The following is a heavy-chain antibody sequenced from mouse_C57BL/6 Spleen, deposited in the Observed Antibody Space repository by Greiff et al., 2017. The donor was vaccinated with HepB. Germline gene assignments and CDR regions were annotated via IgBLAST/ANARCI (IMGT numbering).Heavy chain of an antibody. V-gene: IGHV1-64*01. J-gene: IGHJ4*01. CDR3: ASANWDLYAMDY. D-gene: IGHD4-1*02. CDR2: IHPNSGST. CDR1: GYTFTSYW. Sequence: QVQLQQPGAELVKPGASVKLSCKASGYTFTSYWMHWVKQRPGQGLEWIGMIHPNSGSTNYNEKFKSKATLTVDNSSSTAYMQLSSLTSEDSAVYYCASANWDLYAMDYWGQGTSVTVSS.